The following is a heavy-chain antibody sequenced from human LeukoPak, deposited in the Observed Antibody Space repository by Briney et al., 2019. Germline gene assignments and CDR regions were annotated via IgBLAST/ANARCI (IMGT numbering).Heavy chain of an antibody. D-gene: IGHD2-2*01. CDR1: GGSITSSNYF. CDR2: IYYSGST. J-gene: IGHJ4*02. Sequence: SETLSLTCTVSGGSITSSNYFWVWIRQSPGKGLVWIGSIYYSGSTYYNPSLKSRVTISVETSKIQFSLNLSSVTAAASAVYYCARDSCSSTSCRRKFDNWGQGTLVTVSS. CDR3: ARDSCSSTSCRRKFDN. V-gene: IGHV4-39*07.